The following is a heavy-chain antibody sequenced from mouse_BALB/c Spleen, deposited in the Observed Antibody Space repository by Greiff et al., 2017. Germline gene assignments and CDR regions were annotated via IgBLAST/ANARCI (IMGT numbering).Heavy chain of an antibody. D-gene: IGHD1-1*01. V-gene: IGHV5-12-1*01. Sequence: EVKLVESGGGLVKPGGSLKLSCAASGFAFSSYDMSWVRQTPEKRLEWVAYISSGGGSTYYPDTVKGRFTISRDNAKNTLYLQMSSLKSEDTAMYYCARQATYGYAMDYWGQGTSVTVSS. J-gene: IGHJ4*01. CDR3: ARQATYGYAMDY. CDR1: GFAFSSYD. CDR2: ISSGGGST.